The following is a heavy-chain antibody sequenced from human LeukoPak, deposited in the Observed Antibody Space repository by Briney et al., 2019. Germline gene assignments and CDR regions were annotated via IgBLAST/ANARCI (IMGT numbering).Heavy chain of an antibody. CDR2: IWYDGSNK. Sequence: GGSLRLSCAASGFTFSSHGMHWVRQAPGKGLEWVAVIWYDGSNKYYADSVKGRFTISKDNSKNTLYLQMNSLRAEDTAVYYCASHSGNYPRGYFDYWGQGTLVTVSS. D-gene: IGHD1-26*01. J-gene: IGHJ4*02. V-gene: IGHV3-33*08. CDR3: ASHSGNYPRGYFDY. CDR1: GFTFSSHG.